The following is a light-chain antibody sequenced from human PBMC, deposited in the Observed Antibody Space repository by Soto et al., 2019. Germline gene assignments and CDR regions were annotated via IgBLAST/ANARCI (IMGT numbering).Light chain of an antibody. CDR2: GAS. V-gene: IGKV3-20*01. CDR1: QSVSSSY. J-gene: IGKJ3*01. CDR3: QQYGSSPLFT. Sequence: EIVLTQSPGTLSLSPGESATLSCRASQSVSSSYLAWYQQKPGQAPRLLIYGASSRATGIPDRFSGSGSGTDFTLTISRLEPEDFALYYCQQYGSSPLFTFGPGTKVDIK.